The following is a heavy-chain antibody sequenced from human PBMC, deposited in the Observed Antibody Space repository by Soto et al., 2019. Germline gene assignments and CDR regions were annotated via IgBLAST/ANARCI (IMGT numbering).Heavy chain of an antibody. D-gene: IGHD1-26*01. CDR2: IIPIFGTG. V-gene: IGHV1-69*01. CDR3: AREGFSGSYHSYYYYYGMDV. J-gene: IGHJ6*02. CDR1: GGTFGSYG. Sequence: QVQLVQSGADVKKPGSSVKVSCKASGGTFGSYGITWVRQAPGQGLEWMGGIIPIFGTGKYAQKFQGRVTIIADESTSTVYMELSSLRSEDTAVYYCAREGFSGSYHSYYYYYGMDVWGQGTTVTVSS.